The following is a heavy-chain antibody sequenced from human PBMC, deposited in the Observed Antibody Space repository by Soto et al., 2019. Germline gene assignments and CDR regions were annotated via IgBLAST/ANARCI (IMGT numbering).Heavy chain of an antibody. D-gene: IGHD2-15*01. Sequence: SETLSLTCTVSGYSISSGYHWAWIRQPPGKGLEWLGSVHYSGNTYYNPSLKSRLTISVDKSKNQFSLNLSSVTAADTAVYYCARQDRVVAEGRWFDPWGQGSLVTVSS. CDR3: ARQDRVVAEGRWFDP. V-gene: IGHV4-38-2*02. J-gene: IGHJ5*02. CDR2: VHYSGNT. CDR1: GYSISSGYH.